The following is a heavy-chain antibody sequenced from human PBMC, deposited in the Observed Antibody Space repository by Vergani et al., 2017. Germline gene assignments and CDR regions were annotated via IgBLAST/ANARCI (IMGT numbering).Heavy chain of an antibody. D-gene: IGHD3-22*01. CDR3: ARREIYYDSSGYSMYYFDY. Sequence: EVQLEQSGAEVKKPGESLKISCKGSGYRFTTYWIGWVRQMPGKGLDWMGIIYPGDSDTRYSPSFQGQVTISADKSISTAYLQWSSLKASDTAMYYCARREIYYDSSGYSMYYFDYWGQGTPVTVSS. J-gene: IGHJ4*02. V-gene: IGHV5-51*01. CDR1: GYRFTTYW. CDR2: IYPGDSDT.